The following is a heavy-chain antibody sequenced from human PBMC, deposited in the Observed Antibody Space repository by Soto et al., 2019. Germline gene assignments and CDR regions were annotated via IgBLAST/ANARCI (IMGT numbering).Heavy chain of an antibody. CDR3: ARGGEGAYYYYGMDV. V-gene: IGHV1-69*01. CDR1: GGTFSSYA. CDR2: IIPIFGTA. Sequence: QVQLVQSGAEVKKPGSSVKVSCKASGGTFSSYAISWVRQAPGQGLEWMGGIIPIFGTANYAQKFQGRVKMTADESTSTAYMELSSLRSEDTAVYYWARGGEGAYYYYGMDVWGQGTTVTVSS. J-gene: IGHJ6*02. D-gene: IGHD3-16*01.